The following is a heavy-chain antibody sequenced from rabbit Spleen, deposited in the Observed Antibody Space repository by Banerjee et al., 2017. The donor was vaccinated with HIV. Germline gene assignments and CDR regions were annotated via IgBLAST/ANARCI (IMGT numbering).Heavy chain of an antibody. V-gene: IGHV1S45*01. CDR2: ISVGNTDTI. D-gene: IGHD2-1*01. J-gene: IGHJ6*01. Sequence: QQQLVESGGGLVKPGASLTLTCKASGFSFSDRDVMCWVRQAPGKGLEWIACISVGNTDTIYYASWAKGRFTISKTSSTTVTLQMTSLTAADTATYFCARGGADGGAGYDLWGPGTLVTVS. CDR1: GFSFSDRDV. CDR3: ARGGADGGAGYDL.